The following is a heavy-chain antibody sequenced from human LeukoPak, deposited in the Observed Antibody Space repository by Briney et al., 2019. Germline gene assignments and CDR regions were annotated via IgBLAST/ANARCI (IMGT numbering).Heavy chain of an antibody. V-gene: IGHV3-30-3*01. J-gene: IGHJ4*02. Sequence: GGSLRLSCAASGFTFSDFAIHWVRQAPGKGLEWVAVMSYDADNKFYADSVKGRFTISGDKSKNTLDLQMNSLRAEDTAVYYCAREDYGDYGGCFDYWGQGTLVTVSS. CDR2: MSYDADNK. CDR3: AREDYGDYGGCFDY. CDR1: GFTFSDFA. D-gene: IGHD4-17*01.